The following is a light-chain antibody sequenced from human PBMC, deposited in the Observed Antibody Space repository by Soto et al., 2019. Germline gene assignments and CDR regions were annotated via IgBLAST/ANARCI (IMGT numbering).Light chain of an antibody. V-gene: IGLV2-14*01. CDR1: SGDIGTYNY. CDR2: EVI. Sequence: QSVLTQPASVSGSPGQSLTISCTGTSGDIGTYNYVSWYQQYPGKPPKLRIFEVINRPSGVSYRFSGSKSGNTASLTISGLQAEDEADYSCSSYTNGNTAVIFGGGTKLTV. CDR3: SSYTNGNTAVI. J-gene: IGLJ2*01.